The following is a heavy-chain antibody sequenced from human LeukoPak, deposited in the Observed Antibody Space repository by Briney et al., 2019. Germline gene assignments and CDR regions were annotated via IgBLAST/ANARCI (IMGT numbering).Heavy chain of an antibody. Sequence: EGSLRLSCAASGFTFSSDAMSWVRQAPGKGLEWVSAISGSGGSTYYADSVKGRFTISGDNSKNTLYLQMNSLRAEDTAVYYCANGYCDYVANWGQGTLVTVSS. CDR1: GFTFSSDA. V-gene: IGHV3-23*01. D-gene: IGHD4-17*01. CDR3: ANGYCDYVAN. J-gene: IGHJ4*02. CDR2: ISGSGGST.